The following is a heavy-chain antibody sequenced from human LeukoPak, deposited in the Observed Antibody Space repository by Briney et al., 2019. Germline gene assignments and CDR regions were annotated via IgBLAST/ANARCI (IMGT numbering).Heavy chain of an antibody. CDR3: ARRRRTGTLWFDP. CDR2: IYTSGST. CDR1: GGSISSYH. J-gene: IGHJ5*02. Sequence: SETLSLTCTVSGGSISSYHWSWIRQPPGKGLEWIGYIYTSGSTNYNPSLKSRVTISVDTSKNQFSLKLSSVTAADTAVYYCARRRRTGTLWFDPWGQGTLVTVSS. D-gene: IGHD1-7*01. V-gene: IGHV4-4*09.